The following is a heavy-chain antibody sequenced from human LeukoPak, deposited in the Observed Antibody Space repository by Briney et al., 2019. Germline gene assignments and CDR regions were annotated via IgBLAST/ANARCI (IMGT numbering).Heavy chain of an antibody. D-gene: IGHD5-18*01. CDR3: ASGYTYGYVQSFDY. CDR2: ISNSADTI. Sequence: GGSLRLSCAASGFAFSDHYVSWIRQAPGKGLEWVSYISNSADTIYYADSVKGRFTISRDNAKRSVFLHMSSLRAEDTAVYYCASGYTYGYVQSFDYWGQGTLVTVSS. V-gene: IGHV3-11*01. J-gene: IGHJ4*02. CDR1: GFAFSDHY.